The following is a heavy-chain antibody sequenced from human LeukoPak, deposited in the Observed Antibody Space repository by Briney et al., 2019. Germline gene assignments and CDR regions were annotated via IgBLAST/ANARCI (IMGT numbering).Heavy chain of an antibody. Sequence: GGSLRLSCAASGFTFSNAWMSWVRQAPGKGLERVGRIKSKTDGGTTDYAAPVKGRFTISRDDSKNTLYLQMNSLKTEDTAVYYCTTEKGLTIFGVVDYWGQGTLVTVSS. D-gene: IGHD3-3*01. V-gene: IGHV3-15*01. J-gene: IGHJ4*02. CDR3: TTEKGLTIFGVVDY. CDR2: IKSKTDGGTT. CDR1: GFTFSNAW.